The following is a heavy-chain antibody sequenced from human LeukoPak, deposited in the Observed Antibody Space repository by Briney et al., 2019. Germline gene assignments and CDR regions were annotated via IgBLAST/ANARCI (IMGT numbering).Heavy chain of an antibody. J-gene: IGHJ6*03. CDR2: ISSSSSYI. Sequence: SGGSLRLSCAASGFTFSSYSMNRVRQAPGKGLEWVSSISSSSSYIYYADSVKGRFTISRDNAKNSLHLQMNSLRAEDTAVYYCASLIAARPDYYYYMDVWGKGTTVTVSS. D-gene: IGHD6-6*01. CDR3: ASLIAARPDYYYYMDV. V-gene: IGHV3-21*01. CDR1: GFTFSSYS.